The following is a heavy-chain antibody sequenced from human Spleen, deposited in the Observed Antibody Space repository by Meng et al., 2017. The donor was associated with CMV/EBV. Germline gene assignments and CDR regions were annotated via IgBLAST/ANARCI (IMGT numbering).Heavy chain of an antibody. Sequence: GESLKISCAASGFTFSSYAMSWVRQAAGKGLEWVSNISGSGGSTYSADSVKGRFTISRDNSKNTLFLQMNILRAEDTAVCYCARGAIFGGGIISEGMDVWGQGTTVTVSS. CDR1: GFTFSSYA. D-gene: IGHD3-3*01. J-gene: IGHJ6*02. CDR2: ISGSGGST. V-gene: IGHV3-23*01. CDR3: ARGAIFGGGIISEGMDV.